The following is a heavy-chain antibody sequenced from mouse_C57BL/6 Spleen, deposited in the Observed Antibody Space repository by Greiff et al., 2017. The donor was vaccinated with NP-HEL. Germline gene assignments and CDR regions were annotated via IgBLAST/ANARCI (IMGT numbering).Heavy chain of an antibody. J-gene: IGHJ3*01. CDR2: INPSNGGT. D-gene: IGHD2-4*01. CDR1: GYTFTSYW. Sequence: VQLQQSGTELVKPGASVKLSCKASGYTFTSYWMHWVKQRPGQGLEWIGNINPSNGGTNYNEKFKSKATLTVDKSSSTAYMQLSSLTSEDSAVYDCAEADDYDGSWFAYWGQGTLVTVSA. V-gene: IGHV1-53*01. CDR3: AEADDYDGSWFAY.